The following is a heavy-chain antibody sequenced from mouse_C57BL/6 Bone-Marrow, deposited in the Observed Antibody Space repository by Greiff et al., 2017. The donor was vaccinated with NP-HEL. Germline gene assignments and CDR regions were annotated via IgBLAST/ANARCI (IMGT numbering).Heavy chain of an antibody. V-gene: IGHV1-81*01. J-gene: IGHJ3*01. CDR1: GYTFTSYC. CDR3: ARERYYPSWLAY. CDR2: IYPRSGNT. D-gene: IGHD1-1*01. Sequence: QVQLQQSGAELARPGASVKLSCKASGYTFTSYCISWVKQRPGQGLEWIGEIYPRSGNTYYNEKFKGKATLTADKSSSTAYMELRSLTSEDSAVYCCARERYYPSWLAYWGKGTLVTVSA.